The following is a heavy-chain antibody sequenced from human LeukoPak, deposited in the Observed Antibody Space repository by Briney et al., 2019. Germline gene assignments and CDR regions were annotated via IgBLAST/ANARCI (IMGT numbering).Heavy chain of an antibody. CDR1: GFTFDDYA. J-gene: IGHJ2*01. Sequence: PGGSLRLSCAASGFTFDDYAMHWVRQPPGKGLEWVSGISWNSGSIGYADSVKGRFTISRDNAKNSLYLQMNSLRAEDTALYYCAKPLRPNWGSGYFDLWGRGTLVTVSS. CDR2: ISWNSGSI. CDR3: AKPLRPNWGSGYFDL. D-gene: IGHD7-27*01. V-gene: IGHV3-9*01.